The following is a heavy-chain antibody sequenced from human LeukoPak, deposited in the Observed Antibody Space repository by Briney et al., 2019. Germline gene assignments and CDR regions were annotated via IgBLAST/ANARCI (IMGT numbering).Heavy chain of an antibody. CDR3: ARPAPAPYDFWSGYPPVFQH. V-gene: IGHV1-2*02. Sequence: GASAKVSCKASGYTFTGYYMHWVRQAPGQGLEWMGWINPNSGGTNYAQKFQGRVTTTRDTSISTAYMELSRLRSDDTAVYYCARPAPAPYDFWSGYPPVFQHWGQGTLVTVSS. J-gene: IGHJ1*01. CDR1: GYTFTGYY. D-gene: IGHD3-3*01. CDR2: INPNSGGT.